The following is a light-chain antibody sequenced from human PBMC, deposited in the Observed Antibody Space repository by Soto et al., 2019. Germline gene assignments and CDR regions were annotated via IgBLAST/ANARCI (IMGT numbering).Light chain of an antibody. CDR2: DAS. Sequence: EIVLTQSPATLSLSPGERATLSCRASQSVSSYLAWYQQKPGQAPRLLIYDASNRATVIPARFSGSGSGTDFTLTISSLEPEDFAVYYCQQRSNGGTFGQGTKLEIK. V-gene: IGKV3-11*01. J-gene: IGKJ2*02. CDR1: QSVSSY. CDR3: QQRSNGGT.